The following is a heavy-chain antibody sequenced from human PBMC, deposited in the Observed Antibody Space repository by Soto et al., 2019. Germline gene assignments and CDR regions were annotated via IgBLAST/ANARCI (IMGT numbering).Heavy chain of an antibody. V-gene: IGHV3-23*01. D-gene: IGHD6-19*01. J-gene: IGHJ4*02. CDR1: GFQFSNHA. CDR2: ISGTSSRT. CDR3: ARDAEGLAPFPPRN. Sequence: PGGSLRLSCAASGFQFSNHAMSWVRQAPGKGLEWVSGISGTSSRTYYLDSVKGRFTVSRDNSKNTLFLQMTSLRDEDTALYFCARDAEGLAPFPPRNWGPGTLVTVSS.